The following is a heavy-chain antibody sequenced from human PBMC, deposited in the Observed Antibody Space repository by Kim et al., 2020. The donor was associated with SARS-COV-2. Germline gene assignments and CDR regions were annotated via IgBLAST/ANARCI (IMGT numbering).Heavy chain of an antibody. CDR3: AKINYYDSSGYPN. CDR1: GFTFSSYA. V-gene: IGHV3-23*01. Sequence: GGSLRLSCAASGFTFSSYAMIWVRQAPGKGLEWVSSFSCSCGFTYYADSVKGRFTISRDNSKNTLYLKMNSLRAEDTAVYYCAKINYYDSSGYPNWGQGTLVTVSS. J-gene: IGHJ4*02. CDR2: FSCSCGFT. D-gene: IGHD3-22*01.